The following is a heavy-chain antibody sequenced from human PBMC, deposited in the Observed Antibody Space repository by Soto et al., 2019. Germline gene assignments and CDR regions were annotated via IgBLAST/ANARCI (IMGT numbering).Heavy chain of an antibody. D-gene: IGHD2-2*01. Sequence: QLQLQESGPGLVKPSETLSLTCTVSGGSISSSSYYWGWIRQPPGKGLEWIGSFYYSGNTYYNPSLKSRVTISVDTSKNQFSLKLSSVTAADTAVYFCARLGYCDSTSCRIMGGGYYFDYWGQGTLVTVSS. CDR2: FYYSGNT. V-gene: IGHV4-39*01. J-gene: IGHJ4*02. CDR3: ARLGYCDSTSCRIMGGGYYFDY. CDR1: GGSISSSSYY.